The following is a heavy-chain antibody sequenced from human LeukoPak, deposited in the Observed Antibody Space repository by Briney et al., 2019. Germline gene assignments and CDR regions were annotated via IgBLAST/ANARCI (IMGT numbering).Heavy chain of an antibody. CDR3: SRSSGYDRYFDY. J-gene: IGHJ4*02. Sequence: GGSLRLSCAASGFTFSSYAMSWVRQAPGKGRGWGSRINSEGSSTTYADSVKGRFTISRDNAKNTLYLQMHSLRGEDTAVYYCSRSSGYDRYFDYWGQGTQVTVSS. CDR1: GFTFSSYA. V-gene: IGHV3-74*01. CDR2: INSEGSST. D-gene: IGHD5-12*01.